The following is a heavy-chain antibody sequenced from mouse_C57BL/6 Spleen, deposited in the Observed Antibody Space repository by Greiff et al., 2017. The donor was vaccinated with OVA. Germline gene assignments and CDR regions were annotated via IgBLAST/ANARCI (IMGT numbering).Heavy chain of an antibody. J-gene: IGHJ2*01. CDR2: ISGGGGNT. V-gene: IGHV5-9*01. CDR3: ARQGDYYDYEYYFDY. Sequence: EVKLVESGGGLVKPGGSLKLSCAASGFTFSSYTMSWVRQTPEKRLEWVATISGGGGNTYYPDSVKGRFTISGDNATNTLYLQMSSLSSEDTALYYGARQGDYYDYEYYFDYWGQGTTLTVSS. CDR1: GFTFSSYT. D-gene: IGHD2-4*01.